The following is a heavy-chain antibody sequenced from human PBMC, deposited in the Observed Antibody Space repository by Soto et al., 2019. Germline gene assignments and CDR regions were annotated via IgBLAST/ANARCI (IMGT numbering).Heavy chain of an antibody. J-gene: IGHJ6*01. Sequence: SETLSLTCGVSGGSISSGGYSWNWIRQPPGKGLEWIGYIYQSGSSYYNPSLKSRVTISIDRSKNQFSLKLSSVTAADTAMYYCARAHYYYGMDVWGQGTTVTVSS. CDR2: IYQSGSS. CDR1: GGSISSGGYS. CDR3: ARAHYYYGMDV. V-gene: IGHV4-30-2*01.